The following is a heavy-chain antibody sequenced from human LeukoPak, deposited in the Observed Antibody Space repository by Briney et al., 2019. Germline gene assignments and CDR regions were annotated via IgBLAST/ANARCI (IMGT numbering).Heavy chain of an antibody. CDR3: ARPKKTTASFDY. CDR1: GYTFTRYD. V-gene: IGHV1-8*01. CDR2: MNPNSGNT. J-gene: IGHJ4*02. D-gene: IGHD4-17*01. Sequence: ASVTVSCKASGYTFTRYDINWVGQAAGQGGEWMGWMNPNSGNTGYAQKFQGRVTMPRNTSISTAYMELSSLRSEDTAVYYCARPKKTTASFDYWGQGTLVTVSS.